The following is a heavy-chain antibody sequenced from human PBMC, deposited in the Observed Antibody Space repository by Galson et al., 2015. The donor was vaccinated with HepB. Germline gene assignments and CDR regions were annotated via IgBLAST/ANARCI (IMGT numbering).Heavy chain of an antibody. J-gene: IGHJ4*02. CDR2: ISAYNGNT. V-gene: IGHV1-18*01. Sequence: SVKVSCKASGYTFTSYGISRVRQAPGQGLEWMGWISAYNGNTNYAQKLQGRVTMTTDTSTSTAYMELRSLRSDDTAVYYCARGDTRVGTGVDDYWGQGTLVTVSS. CDR3: ARGDTRVGTGVDDY. D-gene: IGHD2-8*02. CDR1: GYTFTSYG.